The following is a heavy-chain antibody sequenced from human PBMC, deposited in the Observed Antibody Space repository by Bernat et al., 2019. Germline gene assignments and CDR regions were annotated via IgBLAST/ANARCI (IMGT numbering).Heavy chain of an antibody. CDR1: GGSFSGYY. V-gene: IGHV4-34*01. J-gene: IGHJ2*01. CDR2: INHSGST. Sequence: QVQLQQWGAGLLKPSETLSLTCAVYGGSFSGYYWSWIRQPPGKGLEWIGEINHSGSTNYNPSLKSRVTISVDTSKNQFSLKLSSVTAADTAVYYCASRFTRKRVRRYFDLWGRGTLVTVSS. D-gene: IGHD2-2*01. CDR3: ASRFTRKRVRRYFDL.